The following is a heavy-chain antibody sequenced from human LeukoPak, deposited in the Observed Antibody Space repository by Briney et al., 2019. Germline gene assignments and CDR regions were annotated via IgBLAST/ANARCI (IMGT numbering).Heavy chain of an antibody. CDR1: GYTFTSYY. CDR3: ARRPKLGYCSSTSCYGNFDY. Sequence: GASVKVSCKASGYTFTSYYMHWVRQAPGQGLEWMGIINPSGGSTSYAQKFQGRVTMTRDMSTSTAYMELSSLRSEDTAVYYCARRPKLGYCSSTSCYGNFDYWGQGTLVTVSS. V-gene: IGHV1-46*01. D-gene: IGHD2-2*01. J-gene: IGHJ4*02. CDR2: INPSGGST.